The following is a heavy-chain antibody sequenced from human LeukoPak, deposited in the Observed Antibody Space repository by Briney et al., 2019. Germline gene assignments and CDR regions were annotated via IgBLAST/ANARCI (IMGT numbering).Heavy chain of an antibody. CDR3: TGVGEDDTFDL. Sequence: GGSLRLSCAASGFTVSSNYMSWVRQGTGKGLEWVSFIYSGDSTYYADSVKGRFTIFRDNSKNTLYLQMNSLRAEDTAVYYCTGVGEDDTFDLWGQGTMVTVSS. V-gene: IGHV3-66*01. CDR2: IYSGDST. J-gene: IGHJ3*01. CDR1: GFTVSSNY. D-gene: IGHD3-16*01.